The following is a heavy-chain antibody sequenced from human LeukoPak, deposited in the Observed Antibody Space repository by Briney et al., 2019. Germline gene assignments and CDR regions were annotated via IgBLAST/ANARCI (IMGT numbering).Heavy chain of an antibody. CDR3: ARRAYGQLDY. CDR1: GGSFSGYY. Sequence: SETLSLTCAVYGGSFSGYYWSWIRQPPGKGLEWIGEINHSGSTNYNPSLKSRVTISVDTSKNQFSLKLSSVTAAGTAVYYCARRAYGQLDYWGQGTLVTVSS. V-gene: IGHV4-34*01. J-gene: IGHJ4*02. CDR2: INHSGST. D-gene: IGHD3-16*01.